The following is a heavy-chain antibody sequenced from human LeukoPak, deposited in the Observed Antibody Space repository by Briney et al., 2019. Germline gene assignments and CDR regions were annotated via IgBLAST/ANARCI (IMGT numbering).Heavy chain of an antibody. CDR1: GFSVSGKY. D-gene: IGHD3-3*01. CDR3: ARGGSSHWSFDY. CDR2: IYIAGDT. V-gene: IGHV3-66*02. Sequence: PGGYLRLYYAASGFSVSGKYMNWVRQAPGQGLEWVSVIYIAGDTYYADSVKGRFTISRDNSKNTLYLQMNSLRAEDTAVYYCARGGSSHWSFDYWGRGTLVTVSS. J-gene: IGHJ4*02.